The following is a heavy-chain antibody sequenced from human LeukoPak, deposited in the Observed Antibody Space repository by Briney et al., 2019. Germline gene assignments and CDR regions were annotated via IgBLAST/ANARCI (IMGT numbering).Heavy chain of an antibody. Sequence: ASVKVSCKASGGTFSSYAISWVRQAPGQGLEWMGWISAYNGNTNYAQKLQGRVTMTTDTSTTTAYMELRSLRSDDTAVYYCARDVIGSGSLRFDPWGQGTLVTVSS. CDR2: ISAYNGNT. J-gene: IGHJ5*02. CDR3: ARDVIGSGSLRFDP. D-gene: IGHD3-10*01. V-gene: IGHV1-18*01. CDR1: GGTFSSYA.